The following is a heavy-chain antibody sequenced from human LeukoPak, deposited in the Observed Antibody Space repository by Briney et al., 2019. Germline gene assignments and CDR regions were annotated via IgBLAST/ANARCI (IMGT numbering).Heavy chain of an antibody. CDR2: FDPEDGET. CDR1: GYTLTELS. CDR3: ATISPVTTYYYGMDV. D-gene: IGHD4-17*01. J-gene: IGHJ6*02. V-gene: IGHV1-24*01. Sequence: ASVKVSCKVSGYTLTELSMHWVRQAPGKGLEWMGGFDPEDGETIYAQKFQGRVTMTEDTSTDTTYMELSSLRSEDTAVYYCATISPVTTYYYGMDVWGQGTTVTVSS.